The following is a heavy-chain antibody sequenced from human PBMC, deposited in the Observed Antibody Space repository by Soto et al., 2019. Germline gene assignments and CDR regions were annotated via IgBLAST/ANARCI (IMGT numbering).Heavy chain of an antibody. CDR3: AKYQPMTQSRPYFDY. J-gene: IGHJ4*02. Sequence: EVQLLESGGDLIQPGGSLRLSCAASGFTFSSYVMSWVRQAPGKGLGWVSAISSSGGSTFYADSVKGRFTISRDNSRNTLYLQMNSLRAEDTAIYYCAKYQPMTQSRPYFDYWGQGTLVTVSS. D-gene: IGHD3-22*01. V-gene: IGHV3-23*01. CDR2: ISSSGGST. CDR1: GFTFSSYV.